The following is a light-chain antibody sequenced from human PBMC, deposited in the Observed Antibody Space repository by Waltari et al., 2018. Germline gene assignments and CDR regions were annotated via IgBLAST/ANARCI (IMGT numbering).Light chain of an antibody. CDR2: STD. CDR3: LLYYGGAWV. V-gene: IGLV7-43*01. CDR1: TAAVTRHYH. Sequence: QTVVTQEPSLTVSPGGTVTLTCASSTAAVTRHYHPNWFQPKPGQAPRPLIYSTDKKHSWTPARFSGSLLGGKAALTVSDVQPEDEADFYCLLYYGGAWVFGGGTKLTVL. J-gene: IGLJ3*02.